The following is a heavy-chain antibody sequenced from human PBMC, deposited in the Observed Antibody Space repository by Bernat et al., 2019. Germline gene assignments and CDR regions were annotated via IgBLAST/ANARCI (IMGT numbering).Heavy chain of an antibody. J-gene: IGHJ4*02. D-gene: IGHD1-26*01. CDR1: GYTFTSYG. CDR2: ISAYNGNT. V-gene: IGHV1-18*01. Sequence: QVQLVQSGAEVKKPGASVKVSCKASGYTFTSYGISWVRQAPGQGLEWMGWISAYNGNTNYAQKLQGRVTMTTDTSTSTAYMELRSLRSDDTAVYYCARCLPPPEYSGSYQLHKEFDYWGQGTLVTVSS. CDR3: ARCLPPPEYSGSYQLHKEFDY.